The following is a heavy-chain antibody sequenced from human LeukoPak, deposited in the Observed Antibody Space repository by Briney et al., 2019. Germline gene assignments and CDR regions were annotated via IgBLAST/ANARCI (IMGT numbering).Heavy chain of an antibody. Sequence: SETLSLTCTVSGGFISNDYWSWVRQPPGKGLEWIGYIYYSGSTNYNPSLKSRVTISVDTSKNQFSLKLSSVTAADTAVYYCARAWYYYDSSGYMGYFDYWGQGTLVTVSS. CDR2: IYYSGST. CDR1: GGFISNDY. D-gene: IGHD3-22*01. CDR3: ARAWYYYDSSGYMGYFDY. V-gene: IGHV4-59*01. J-gene: IGHJ4*02.